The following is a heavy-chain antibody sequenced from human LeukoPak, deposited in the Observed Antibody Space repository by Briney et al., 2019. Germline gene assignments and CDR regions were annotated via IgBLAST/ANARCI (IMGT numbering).Heavy chain of an antibody. CDR3: ARERGGFCSSTTCSRAFDI. J-gene: IGHJ3*02. V-gene: IGHV3-48*03. Sequence: GGSLRLSCAASGFTFSSYEMNWVRQAPGRGLEWVSYISNSDSTIYYADPVKGRFTISRDNAKNSLYLQMNSLGAEDTAVYYCARERGGFCSSTTCSRAFDIWGQGTMVTVSS. D-gene: IGHD2-2*03. CDR2: ISNSDSTI. CDR1: GFTFSSYE.